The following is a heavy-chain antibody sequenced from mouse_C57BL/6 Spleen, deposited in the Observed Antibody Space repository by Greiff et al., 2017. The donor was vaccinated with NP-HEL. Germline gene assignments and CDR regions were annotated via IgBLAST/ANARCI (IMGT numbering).Heavy chain of an antibody. V-gene: IGHV5-4*01. CDR1: GFTFSSYA. J-gene: IGHJ1*03. CDR3: AREDITSYFEG. CDR2: ISDGGSYT. Sequence: EVQGVESGGGLVKPGGSLKLSCAASGFTFSSYAMSWVRQTPEKRLEWVATISDGGSYTYYPDNVKGRFTISRDNAKNNLYLQMSHLKSEDTAMYYCAREDITSYFEGWGTGTTVTVSS. D-gene: IGHD1-1*01.